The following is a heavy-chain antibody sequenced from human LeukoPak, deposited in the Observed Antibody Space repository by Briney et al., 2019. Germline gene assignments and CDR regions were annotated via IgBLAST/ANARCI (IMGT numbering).Heavy chain of an antibody. J-gene: IGHJ5*02. CDR1: GGSISSYY. V-gene: IGHV4-59*01. Sequence: SETLSLTCTVSGGSISSYYRSWIRQPPGKGLEWIGYIYYSGSTNYNPSLKSRVTISVDTSKNQFSLKLSSVTAADTAVYYCARVKRVEQQLGFDPWGQGTLVTVSS. D-gene: IGHD6-13*01. CDR2: IYYSGST. CDR3: ARVKRVEQQLGFDP.